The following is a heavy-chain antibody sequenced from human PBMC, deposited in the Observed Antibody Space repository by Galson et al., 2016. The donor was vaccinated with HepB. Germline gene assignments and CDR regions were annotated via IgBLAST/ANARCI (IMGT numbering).Heavy chain of an antibody. CDR2: IYNSGRT. V-gene: IGHV4-39*01. D-gene: IGHD7-27*01. CDR1: GGSIRSSSYY. J-gene: IGHJ4*02. Sequence: SVSGGSIRSSSYYWGWIRQPPGKGLEWIANIYNSGRTYYNPSLKSRVTISVDTSKNQFSLKLSSVTAADTAVYYCASPSNWEQNFDYWGQGTLVTVSS. CDR3: ASPSNWEQNFDY.